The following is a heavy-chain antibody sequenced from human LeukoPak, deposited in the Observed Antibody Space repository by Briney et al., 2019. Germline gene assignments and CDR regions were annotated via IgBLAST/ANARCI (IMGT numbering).Heavy chain of an antibody. D-gene: IGHD2-15*01. V-gene: IGHV3-23*01. J-gene: IGHJ6*03. CDR1: GFTFSNYN. Sequence: GGSLRLSCAASGFTFSNYNINWVRQAPGKGLEWVSSISSTGGTTYYADSVKGRFTISRDNSKNTLYLQMNSLRAEDTAIYYCAKNGDRGAYCTGGTCYPYFYYYMDVWGKGTTVTI. CDR2: ISSTGGTT. CDR3: AKNGDRGAYCTGGTCYPYFYYYMDV.